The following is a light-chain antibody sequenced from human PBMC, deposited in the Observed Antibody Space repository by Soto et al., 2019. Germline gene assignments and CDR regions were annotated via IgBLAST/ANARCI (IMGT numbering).Light chain of an antibody. Sequence: QSALTQPPSASGSPGQSVTISCAGTSSNLGGYNYVSWYQQHPGKAPKLIIFEVSKRPSGVPDRFSGSKSANTASLAVSGLQAEDEADYYCSSYVGSMVVFGGGTKLTVL. J-gene: IGLJ3*02. CDR2: EVS. CDR3: SSYVGSMVV. V-gene: IGLV2-8*01. CDR1: SSNLGGYNY.